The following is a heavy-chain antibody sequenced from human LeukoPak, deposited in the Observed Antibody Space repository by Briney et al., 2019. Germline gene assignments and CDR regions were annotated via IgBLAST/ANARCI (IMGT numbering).Heavy chain of an antibody. CDR1: GYTFTSYD. CDR3: ARLRRYCSSTSCHLSNYYGMDV. CDR2: MNPNSGNT. D-gene: IGHD2-2*01. Sequence: VASVKVSCKASGYTFTSYDINWVRQATGQGLEWMGWMNPNSGNTGYAQKFQGRVTMTRNTSISTAYMELSSLRSEDTAVYYCARLRRYCSSTSCHLSNYYGMDVWGQGTTVIVSS. V-gene: IGHV1-8*01. J-gene: IGHJ6*02.